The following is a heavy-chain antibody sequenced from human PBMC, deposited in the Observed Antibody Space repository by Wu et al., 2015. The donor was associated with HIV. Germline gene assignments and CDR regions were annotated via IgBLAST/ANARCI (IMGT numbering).Heavy chain of an antibody. V-gene: IGHV1-69*05. J-gene: IGHJ6*02. CDR3: ARDRGITMVRGVISSLTPDYYYYGMDV. Sequence: QVQLVQSGAEVKKPGSSVKVSCKASGGTFSSYAISWVRQAPGQGLEWMGGIIPIFGTANYAQKFQGRVTITTDESTSTAYMELSSLRSEDTAVYYCARDRGITMVRGVISSLTPDYYYYGMDVWGQGTTVTVSS. CDR2: IIPIFGTA. CDR1: GGTFSSYA. D-gene: IGHD3-10*01.